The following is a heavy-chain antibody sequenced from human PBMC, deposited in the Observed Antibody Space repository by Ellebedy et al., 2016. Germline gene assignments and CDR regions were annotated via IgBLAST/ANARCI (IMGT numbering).Heavy chain of an antibody. CDR2: IQPSGGT. Sequence: SETLSLTCAVYGGSFSGYYWSWIRQPPGKGLEWIGEIQPSGGTGYNPSLKSRATMSRDTSKNQVSLKLSSVTAADTAVYYCARLQPRGYTAGDIWGQGTMVTVSS. CDR3: ARLQPRGYTAGDI. J-gene: IGHJ3*02. V-gene: IGHV4-34*01. CDR1: GGSFSGYY. D-gene: IGHD5-18*01.